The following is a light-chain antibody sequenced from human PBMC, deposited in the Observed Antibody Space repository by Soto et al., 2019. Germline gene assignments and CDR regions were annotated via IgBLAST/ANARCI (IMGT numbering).Light chain of an antibody. CDR3: SSYTSRSTLGV. CDR2: EVS. V-gene: IGLV2-14*01. Sequence: QSALTQPASVSGSPGQSITISCTGTSSDVGGYNYVSWYQQHPGKAPKPMIYEVSNRPSGVSNRFSGSKSGNTASLTISGLQAEDEADYYCSSYTSRSTLGVFGGGTKLTVL. CDR1: SSDVGGYNY. J-gene: IGLJ2*01.